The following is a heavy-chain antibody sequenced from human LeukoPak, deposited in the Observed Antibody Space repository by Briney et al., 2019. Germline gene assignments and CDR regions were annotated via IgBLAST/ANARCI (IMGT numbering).Heavy chain of an antibody. Sequence: ASVKDSCQACRYRFIGCYMHGVGQAPGQGLEWMGWINPNSGVTNYAQNFQGRVSMTRDTSISTAYMELSRLRSDDTAVYYCARQQEVSGYFDYWGQGTLVTVSS. CDR3: ARQQEVSGYFDY. CDR1: RYRFIGCY. V-gene: IGHV1-2*02. D-gene: IGHD3-16*02. CDR2: INPNSGVT. J-gene: IGHJ4*02.